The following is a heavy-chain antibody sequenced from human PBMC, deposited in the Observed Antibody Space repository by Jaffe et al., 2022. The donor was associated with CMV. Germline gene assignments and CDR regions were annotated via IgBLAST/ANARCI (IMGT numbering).Heavy chain of an antibody. CDR1: GFTFSTYW. CDR3: ARRGSGWWGADY. CDR2: IKLDGSET. D-gene: IGHD6-19*01. J-gene: IGHJ4*02. Sequence: EVQLVESGGGLVQPGGSLRLSCAASGFTFSTYWMSWVRQSPGKGLEWVAKIKLDGSETYYMESVKGRFTISRDNAKNLLFLEMNNLRVEDTAVYYCARRGSGWWGADYWGQGTLVSVSS. V-gene: IGHV3-7*01.